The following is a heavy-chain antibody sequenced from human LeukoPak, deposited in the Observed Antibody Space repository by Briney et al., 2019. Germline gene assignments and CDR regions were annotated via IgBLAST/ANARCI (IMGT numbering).Heavy chain of an antibody. CDR1: GFTFDVYG. V-gene: IGHV3-20*04. CDR2: INWNGGST. CDR3: ARVTKQQYYYYMDV. Sequence: GGSLRLSCAASGFTFDVYGMSWVRQAPGKGLEWVSGINWNGGSTGYADSVKGRFTISRDNAKNSLYLQMNSLRAEDTALYYCARVTKQQYYYYMDVWGKGTTVTVSS. J-gene: IGHJ6*03. D-gene: IGHD6-13*01.